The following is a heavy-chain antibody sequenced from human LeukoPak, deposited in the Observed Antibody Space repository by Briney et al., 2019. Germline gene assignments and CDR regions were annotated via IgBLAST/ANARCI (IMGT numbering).Heavy chain of an antibody. D-gene: IGHD6-19*01. J-gene: IGHJ3*02. V-gene: IGHV1-8*01. CDR1: GYTFTSYD. CDR3: ARLIAVAGPDAFDI. CDR2: MNPNSGNT. Sequence: ASVKVSCKASGYTFTSYDINWVRQATGLGLEWMGWMNPNSGNTGYAQKFQGRVTMTRNTSISTAYMELSSLRSEDTAVYYCARLIAVAGPDAFDIWGQGTMVTVSS.